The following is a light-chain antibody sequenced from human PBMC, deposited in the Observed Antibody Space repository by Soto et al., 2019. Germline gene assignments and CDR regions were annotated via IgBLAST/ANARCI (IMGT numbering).Light chain of an antibody. CDR3: QQSFVTPRT. V-gene: IGKV1-39*01. CDR1: QNIKTY. J-gene: IGKJ1*01. Sequence: DVQGTQSQSSLSASLGDRFTISGRASQNIKTYLNWYQHKPGRAPKLLIHDATTLQPGVPSGFTGSGSGTDFTLTISSLQPEDFATYYCQQSFVTPRTFGQGTKVDIK. CDR2: DAT.